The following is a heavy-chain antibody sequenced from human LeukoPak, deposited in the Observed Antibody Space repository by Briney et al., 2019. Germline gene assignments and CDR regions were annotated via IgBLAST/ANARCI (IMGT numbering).Heavy chain of an antibody. J-gene: IGHJ4*02. CDR2: IYYSGST. CDR1: GGSISSDH. V-gene: IGHV4-59*01. D-gene: IGHD3-9*01. CDR3: ARSTSSEYDIYHFDY. Sequence: SETLSLTCTVSGGSISSDHWNWIRQPPGKGLEWIGCIYYSGSTYYNPSLKSRVTISVDMSKSQFSLRLTSVTAADTAVYYCARSTSSEYDIYHFDYWGQGTLVTVSS.